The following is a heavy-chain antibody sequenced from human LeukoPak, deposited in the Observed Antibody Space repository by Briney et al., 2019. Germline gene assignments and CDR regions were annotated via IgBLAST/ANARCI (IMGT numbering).Heavy chain of an antibody. CDR2: IYYSGST. Sequence: SETLSLTCTVSGGSVSSGSYYWSWIRQPPGTGLEWIGYIYYSGSTNYNPSLKSRVTISVDTSKNQFSLKLSSVTAADTAVYYCARGGYSSGWYPWFDPWGQGTLVTVSS. CDR1: GGSVSSGSYY. J-gene: IGHJ5*02. CDR3: ARGGYSSGWYPWFDP. D-gene: IGHD6-19*01. V-gene: IGHV4-61*01.